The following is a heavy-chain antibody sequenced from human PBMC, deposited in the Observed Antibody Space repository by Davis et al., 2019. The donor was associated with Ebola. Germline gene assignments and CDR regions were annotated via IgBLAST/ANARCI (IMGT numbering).Heavy chain of an antibody. CDR1: GFTFSSYW. Sequence: PGGSLRLSCAASGFTFSSYWMSWVRQAPGKGLEWVANIKQDGSAKYYVDSLKGRFTISRDNAKNSLYLQMNSLVAEDTAVYYCAREDGGNTRFDYWGRGILVTVSS. CDR2: IKQDGSAK. J-gene: IGHJ4*02. D-gene: IGHD4-23*01. CDR3: AREDGGNTRFDY. V-gene: IGHV3-7*01.